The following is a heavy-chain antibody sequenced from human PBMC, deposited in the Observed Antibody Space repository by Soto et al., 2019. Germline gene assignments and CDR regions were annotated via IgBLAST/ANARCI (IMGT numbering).Heavy chain of an antibody. J-gene: IGHJ3*02. V-gene: IGHV4-31*03. D-gene: IGHD1-26*01. CDR3: ATVRWELHDAFDI. CDR2: IYHSGMT. Sequence: QVQLQESGPGLVKPSQTLSLTCTVSGGSISTGGYYWSWIRQHPGRGLEWIGYIYHSGMTFSNPSLQSRVDISIDTSKNKVCLKLSSVTAADTAVYYCATVRWELHDAFDIWGQGTIVSVSS. CDR1: GGSISTGGYY.